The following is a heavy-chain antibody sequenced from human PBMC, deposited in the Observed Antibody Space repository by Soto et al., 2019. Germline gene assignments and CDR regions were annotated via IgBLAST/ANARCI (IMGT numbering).Heavy chain of an antibody. CDR2: IRTTGST. J-gene: IGHJ6*02. CDR1: GFAVSNHY. Sequence: EVQLVESGGGLVQPGGSLRLSCAASGFAVSNHYMNLVRQAPGKGLEWVSIIRTTGSTYYADSVKGRFTISRDNSKNNLSLEMNSLRVEDTAVYYCPRNSMMDVWGQRTTVIVSS. V-gene: IGHV3-53*01. CDR3: PRNSMMDV.